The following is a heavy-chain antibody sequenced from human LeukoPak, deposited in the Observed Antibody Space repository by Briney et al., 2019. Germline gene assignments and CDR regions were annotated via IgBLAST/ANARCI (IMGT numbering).Heavy chain of an antibody. Sequence: GGSLRLSCAASGFTFDDFGMSWVRQSPGKGLEWVSGINWNGGNIGYADSVKGRFTISRDNAKNSLYLQMNSLRAEDTALYYCARMGTAVSGYLCWYDPWGQGTLVIVSS. D-gene: IGHD6-19*01. J-gene: IGHJ5*02. CDR1: GFTFDDFG. CDR2: INWNGGNI. CDR3: ARMGTAVSGYLCWYDP. V-gene: IGHV3-20*04.